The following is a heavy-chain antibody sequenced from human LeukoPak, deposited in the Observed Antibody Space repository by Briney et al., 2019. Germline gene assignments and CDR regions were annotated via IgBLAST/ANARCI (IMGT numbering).Heavy chain of an antibody. CDR2: INHSGST. CDR3: ARAGYYYYYMDV. V-gene: IGHV4-34*01. CDR1: GGSFSGYY. J-gene: IGHJ6*03. Sequence: SETLSLTCAVYGGSFSGYYWSWIRQPPGKGLEWIGEINHSGSTNYNPSLKSRVTISVDTSKNQFSLKLNSVTAADTAVYYCARAGYYYYYMDVWGKGTTVTVSS.